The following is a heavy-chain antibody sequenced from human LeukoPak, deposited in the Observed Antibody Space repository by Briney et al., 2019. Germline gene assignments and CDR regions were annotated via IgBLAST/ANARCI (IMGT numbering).Heavy chain of an antibody. V-gene: IGHV4-31*03. J-gene: IGHJ4*02. CDR3: GKGGGNSNC. CDR1: GGSINSHIFY. Sequence: PSETLSLTCTVSGGSINSHIFYWNWIRQRPGQGLEWIGYIYHTGDTFYNPSLKSRVMISLDTSENQFSLKMSSVTAADTAMYYCGKGGGNSNCWGQGTLVTVSS. CDR2: IYHTGDT. D-gene: IGHD4-23*01.